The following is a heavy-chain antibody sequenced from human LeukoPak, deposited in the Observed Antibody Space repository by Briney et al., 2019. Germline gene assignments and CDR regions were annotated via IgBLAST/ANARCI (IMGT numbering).Heavy chain of an antibody. D-gene: IGHD3-22*01. CDR2: IYHSGST. V-gene: IGHV4-38-2*02. CDR1: GYSISSGYY. CDR3: ARYPLLPYYDSSGYYADY. J-gene: IGHJ4*02. Sequence: PSETLSLTCTVSGYSISSGYYWGWIRQPPGKGLEWIGSIYHSGSTYYNPSLKSRVTISVDTSKNQFSLKLSSVTAADTAVYYCARYPLLPYYDSSGYYADYWGQGTLVTVSS.